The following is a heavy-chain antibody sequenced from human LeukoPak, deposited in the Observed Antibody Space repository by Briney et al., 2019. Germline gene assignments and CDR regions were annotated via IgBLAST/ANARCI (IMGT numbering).Heavy chain of an antibody. CDR3: ARGGDWGYD. J-gene: IGHJ1*01. V-gene: IGHV3-21*01. CDR1: GFTFSSYS. CDR2: ITGSSSYI. D-gene: IGHD2-21*02. Sequence: PGRSLRLSCAASGFTFSSYSMNWVRQAPGKGLEWVSSITGSSSYIFYVDSVKGRFTISRDNGKNSLYLQMNSLRAEDTAVYYCARGGDWGYDWGQGTLVTVSS.